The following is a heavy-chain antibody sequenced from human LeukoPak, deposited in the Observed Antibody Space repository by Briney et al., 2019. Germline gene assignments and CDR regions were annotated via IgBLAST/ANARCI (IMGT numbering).Heavy chain of an antibody. Sequence: ASVKVSCKASGYTFTSYDINWVRQATGQGLEWMGWMNPNSGNTGYAQKFQGRVTMTRNTSISTAYMELSSLRSKDTAVYYCARVLPFYCSGGSCYSFMDVWGQGTTVTVSS. J-gene: IGHJ6*02. D-gene: IGHD2-15*01. V-gene: IGHV1-8*01. CDR1: GYTFTSYD. CDR2: MNPNSGNT. CDR3: ARVLPFYCSGGSCYSFMDV.